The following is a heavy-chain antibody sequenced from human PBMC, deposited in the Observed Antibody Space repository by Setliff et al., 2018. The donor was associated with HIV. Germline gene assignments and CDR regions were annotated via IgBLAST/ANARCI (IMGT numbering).Heavy chain of an antibody. V-gene: IGHV5-51*01. CDR1: GYTFSSYW. Sequence: GESLKISCEGSGYTFSSYWIAWVRQVPGRGLEWMGIIFPRDSGTRYSPSFQGQVTLSADKSISTAYLQWSSLKASDTAMYYCARHLIPGDPRYSSSWYYWGQGTLVTVSS. CDR2: IFPRDSGT. D-gene: IGHD6-13*01. CDR3: ARHLIPGDPRYSSSWYY. J-gene: IGHJ4*02.